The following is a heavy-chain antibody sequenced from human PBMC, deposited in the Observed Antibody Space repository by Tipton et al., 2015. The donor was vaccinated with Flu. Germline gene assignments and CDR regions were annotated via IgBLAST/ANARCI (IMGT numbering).Heavy chain of an antibody. D-gene: IGHD2/OR15-2a*01. CDR1: GFSLNYYT. Sequence: GSLRLSCEVSGFSLNYYTMHWVRQAPGKGLEYVAVITSAGKMYYAKSVEGRFASSKDTSRNRLYLQMDSLRPEDMGVYYCAREGLLKGFDSWGQGTLVSVSS. V-gene: IGHV3-64*01. CDR3: AREGLLKGFDS. CDR2: ITSAGKM. J-gene: IGHJ5*01.